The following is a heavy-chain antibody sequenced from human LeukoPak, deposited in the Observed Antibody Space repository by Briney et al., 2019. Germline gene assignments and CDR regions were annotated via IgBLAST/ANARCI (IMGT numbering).Heavy chain of an antibody. J-gene: IGHJ3*02. D-gene: IGHD2-8*01. Sequence: GGSLRLSCAASGFIFDDYGMSWVRQAPGKGLEWVSGINWNGGSTGYADSVKGRFTISRDNAKNSLYLQMNSLRAEDTALYYCAREMGGYCTNGVCYRGDAFDIWGQGTMVTVSS. CDR3: AREMGGYCTNGVCYRGDAFDI. CDR1: GFIFDDYG. CDR2: INWNGGST. V-gene: IGHV3-20*04.